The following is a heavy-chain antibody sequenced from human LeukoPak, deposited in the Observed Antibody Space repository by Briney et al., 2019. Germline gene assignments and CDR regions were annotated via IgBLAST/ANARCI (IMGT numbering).Heavy chain of an antibody. CDR1: GFTFSSYG. CDR2: ISYDGSNK. Sequence: GRSLRLSCAASGFTFSSYGMHWVRQAPGKGLEWVAVISYDGSNKYYADSVKGRFTIARDNSRNTLYLQMNSLRAGDTAVYYCAKELPSGCSGGTCYSNYYYGMDVWGQGTTVTVSS. CDR3: AKELPSGCSGGTCYSNYYYGMDV. D-gene: IGHD2-15*01. J-gene: IGHJ6*02. V-gene: IGHV3-30*18.